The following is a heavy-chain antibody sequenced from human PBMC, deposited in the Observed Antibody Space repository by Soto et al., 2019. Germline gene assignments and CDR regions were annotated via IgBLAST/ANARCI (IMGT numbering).Heavy chain of an antibody. D-gene: IGHD3-16*01. J-gene: IGHJ3*02. CDR1: GFTFDDYA. V-gene: IGHV3-9*01. CDR2: ISWNGGSI. CDR3: GKIREHGAYDWGGESDAFDI. Sequence: EVQLVESGGGLVQPGRSLRLSCAASGFTFDDYAMHWVRQAPGKGLEWVSGISWNGGSIGYADSVKGRFTISRDNAKNAQFLIMNNLRADDTGLYYCGKIREHGAYDWGGESDAFDIWGQGTMVTVST.